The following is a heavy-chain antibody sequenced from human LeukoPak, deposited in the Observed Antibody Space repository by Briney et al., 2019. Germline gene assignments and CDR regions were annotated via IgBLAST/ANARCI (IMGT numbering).Heavy chain of an antibody. CDR1: GGSISSYY. CDR2: IYYSGST. Sequence: SETLSLTCTVSGGSISSYYWGWIRQPPGKGLEWIGYIYYSGSTNYNPSLKSRVTISVDTSKNQFSLKLSSVTAADTAVYYCAREGHLERAFDIWGQGTMVTVSS. D-gene: IGHD1-1*01. CDR3: AREGHLERAFDI. V-gene: IGHV4-59*12. J-gene: IGHJ3*02.